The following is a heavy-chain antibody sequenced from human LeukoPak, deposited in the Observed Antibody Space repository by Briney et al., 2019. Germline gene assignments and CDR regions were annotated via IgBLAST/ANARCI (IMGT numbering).Heavy chain of an antibody. Sequence: GASVKVSCKASGYTFTGYYMHWVRQAPGQGLEWMGWINPNSGGTNYAQKFQGRVTMTRDTSISTAYMELSRLRSDDTAVYYCARIPEVYSSSWFLDYWGQGTLVTVSS. D-gene: IGHD6-13*01. V-gene: IGHV1-2*02. CDR1: GYTFTGYY. CDR2: INPNSGGT. J-gene: IGHJ4*02. CDR3: ARIPEVYSSSWFLDY.